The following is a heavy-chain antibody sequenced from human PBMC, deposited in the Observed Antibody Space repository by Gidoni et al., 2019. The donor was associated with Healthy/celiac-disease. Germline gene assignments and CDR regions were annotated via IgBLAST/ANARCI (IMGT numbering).Heavy chain of an antibody. CDR1: GFTCSSYA. CDR3: VKLDYYDSSGYFPFDY. CDR2: IGRNGGST. Sequence: EVQLVESGGGLVQPGGSLRLSGSASGFTCSSYAMHWVRQAPGKGLEYVSAIGRNGGSTYYADSVTGRFTISRDNSKNTLYLQMSSLRAEDTAVYYCVKLDYYDSSGYFPFDYWGQGTLVTVSS. V-gene: IGHV3-64D*09. D-gene: IGHD3-22*01. J-gene: IGHJ4*02.